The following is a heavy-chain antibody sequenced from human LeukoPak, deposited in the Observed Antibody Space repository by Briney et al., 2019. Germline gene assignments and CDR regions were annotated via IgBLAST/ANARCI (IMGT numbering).Heavy chain of an antibody. CDR2: IKTDGTEN. CDR1: GCTFSGDW. Sequence: PGGSLRLSCAASGCTFSGDWMGSVRQAPGKGLEWVANIKTDGTENYYVDSVKGRFTISRDNAKNLLYLQMNSLRGEDTAVYYCAKHCPNVLVFWRQGTLVTVSS. J-gene: IGHJ4*02. V-gene: IGHV3-7*05. D-gene: IGHD3-16*01. CDR3: AKHCPNVLVF.